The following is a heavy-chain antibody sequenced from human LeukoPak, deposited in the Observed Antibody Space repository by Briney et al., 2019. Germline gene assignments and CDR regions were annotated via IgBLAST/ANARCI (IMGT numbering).Heavy chain of an antibody. CDR1: GFTSSSYS. CDR2: ISSSSSYI. Sequence: KPGGSLRLSCAASGFTSSSYSMNWVRQAPGKGLEWVSSISSSSSYIYYADSVKGRFTISRDNAKNSLYLQMNSPRAEDTAVYYCARGSGSFDYWGQGTLVTVSS. D-gene: IGHD3-22*01. V-gene: IGHV3-21*01. CDR3: ARGSGSFDY. J-gene: IGHJ4*02.